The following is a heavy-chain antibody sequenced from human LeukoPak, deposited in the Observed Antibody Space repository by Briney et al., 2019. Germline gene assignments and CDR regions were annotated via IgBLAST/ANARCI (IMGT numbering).Heavy chain of an antibody. J-gene: IGHJ6*02. CDR2: IKRKGRGK. CDR3: ARVTYYYDSSGLGNYYYYYGMDV. Sequence: GGDPRLSCAGSGFTFSSYWVSWGRPAPGQGGGWVANIKRKGRGKYYVDSVKGRFTISRDNAKNSLYLQMNSLRAEDTAVYYCARVTYYYDSSGLGNYYYYYGMDVWGQGTTVTVSS. D-gene: IGHD3-22*01. V-gene: IGHV3-7*05. CDR1: GFTFSSYW.